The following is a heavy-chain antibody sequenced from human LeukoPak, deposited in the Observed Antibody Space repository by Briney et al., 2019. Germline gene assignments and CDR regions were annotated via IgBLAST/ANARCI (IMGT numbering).Heavy chain of an antibody. CDR3: ASQNTMVRGVIMRSNWFDP. V-gene: IGHV1-69*06. CDR1: GGTFSSYA. CDR2: IIPIFGTA. J-gene: IGHJ5*02. Sequence: GASVKVSCNASGGTFSSYAISWVRQAPGQGLEWMGGIIPIFGTANYAQKFQGRVTITADKSTSTAYMELSSLRSEDTAVYYCASQNTMVRGVIMRSNWFDPWGQGTLVTVSS. D-gene: IGHD3-10*01.